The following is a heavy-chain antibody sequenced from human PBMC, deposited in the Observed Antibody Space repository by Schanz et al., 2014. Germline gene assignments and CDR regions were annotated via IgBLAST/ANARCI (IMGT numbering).Heavy chain of an antibody. CDR3: ARDRLECGAECYSVEVFEI. V-gene: IGHV1-18*01. CDR1: GYTFTSYG. D-gene: IGHD2-21*01. J-gene: IGHJ4*02. Sequence: QVQLVQSGPEVKKPGASVKVSCKASGYTFTSYGISWVRQAPGQGLEWMGWFSPYNGNTNYAQKLQGRVPMTADTSTSTAYMELSGLRSEDTAVYYCARDRLECGAECYSVEVFEIWGQGTLVIVSS. CDR2: FSPYNGNT.